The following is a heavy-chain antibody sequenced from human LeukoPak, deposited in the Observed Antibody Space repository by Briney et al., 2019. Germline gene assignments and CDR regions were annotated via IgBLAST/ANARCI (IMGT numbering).Heavy chain of an antibody. V-gene: IGHV3-21*01. Sequence: GGSLRLSCAASGLSFNTYSMNWVRQAPGKGLEWVSSISSTSAHIFYADSVKGRFTISRDNAKNSLYLQMDSLRAEDTAIYYCARDYAGGWHHFDSWGQGALVTFSS. D-gene: IGHD6-19*01. CDR1: GLSFNTYS. CDR3: ARDYAGGWHHFDS. J-gene: IGHJ4*02. CDR2: ISSTSAHI.